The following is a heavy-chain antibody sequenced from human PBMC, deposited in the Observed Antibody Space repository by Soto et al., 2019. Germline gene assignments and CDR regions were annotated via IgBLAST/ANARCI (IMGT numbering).Heavy chain of an antibody. V-gene: IGHV3-23*01. CDR1: XXTFSNYG. J-gene: IGHJ4*02. CDR3: ARLVPGTWFGDY. Sequence: EVQLLGSGGGSVQPGGSLRLSCAAXXXTFSNYGMTWVRQAPGKGLEWLSATSDGSTFYRESVKGRFTMSRDDSINMLFLHMSSLRAEDTATYYCARLVPGTWFGDYWGQGILVSVSS. CDR2: TSDGST. D-gene: IGHD6-19*01.